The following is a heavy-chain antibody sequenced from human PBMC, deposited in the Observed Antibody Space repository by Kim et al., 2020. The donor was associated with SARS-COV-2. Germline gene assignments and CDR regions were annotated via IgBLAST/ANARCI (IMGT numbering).Heavy chain of an antibody. CDR3: ARDGRRYCSSTSCYEFDY. J-gene: IGHJ4*02. Sequence: GGSLRLSCAASGFTFSSYRMHWVRQAPGKGLEWVAVIWYDGSNKYYADSVKGRFTISRDNSKNTLYLQMNSLRAEDTAVYYCARDGRRYCSSTSCYEFDYWGQGTLVTVSS. CDR1: GFTFSSYR. V-gene: IGHV3-33*01. CDR2: IWYDGSNK. D-gene: IGHD2-2*01.